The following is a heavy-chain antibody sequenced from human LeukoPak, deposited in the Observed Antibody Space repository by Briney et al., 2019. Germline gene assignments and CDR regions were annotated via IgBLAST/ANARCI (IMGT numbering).Heavy chain of an antibody. V-gene: IGHV3-48*03. CDR2: ITSSGNTI. Sequence: GGSLRLSCAASGFTVNTYEMNWVRQAPGKGLEWVSYITSSGNTIYYADSVKGRFTISRDNAKNSLYLQMHSLRAEDTAVYYCARDFVSGSSDSFDIWGQGTMVTVSS. D-gene: IGHD1-26*01. CDR1: GFTVNTYE. CDR3: ARDFVSGSSDSFDI. J-gene: IGHJ3*02.